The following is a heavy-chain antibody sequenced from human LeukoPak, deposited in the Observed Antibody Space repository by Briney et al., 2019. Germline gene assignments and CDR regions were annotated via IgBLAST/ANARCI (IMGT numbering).Heavy chain of an antibody. Sequence: SETLSLTCTVSGGSISSYYWSWIRQPPGKGLEWIGYIYYSGSTNYNPSLKSRVTISVDTSKNQFSLKLSSVTAADTAVYYCASRAYDYVWGSYRYDDYWGQGTLVTVSS. V-gene: IGHV4-59*12. CDR3: ASRAYDYVWGSYRYDDY. CDR1: GGSISSYY. CDR2: IYYSGST. D-gene: IGHD3-16*02. J-gene: IGHJ4*02.